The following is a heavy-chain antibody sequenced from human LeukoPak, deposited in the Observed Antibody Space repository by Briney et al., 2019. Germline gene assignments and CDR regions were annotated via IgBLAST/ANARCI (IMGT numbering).Heavy chain of an antibody. D-gene: IGHD5-24*01. J-gene: IGHJ4*02. CDR3: ARGRWSFDY. Sequence: GGSLRLSCAASGFIFTNYGMSWVRQAPGQGLEWVSSITTGDNTYYADSVKGRFTISRDNAKNSLYLQMNSLRAEDTAVYYCARGRWSFDYWGQGTLVTVSS. V-gene: IGHV3-21*01. CDR1: GFIFTNYG. CDR2: ITTGDNT.